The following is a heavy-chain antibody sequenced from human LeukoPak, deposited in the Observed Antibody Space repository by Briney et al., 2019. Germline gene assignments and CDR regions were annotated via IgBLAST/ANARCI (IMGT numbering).Heavy chain of an antibody. CDR2: ITLSSRSI. Sequence: GGALRLSFAASGFNFNKYNMNWVRQAPGKGVEGVAYITLSSRSIYYADSVKGRFTISRDNAKNSLFLQMNSLRAEDTAVYYCARVLRYCSGGNCYSGGLGYMDVWGKGTTVTISS. V-gene: IGHV3-48*01. D-gene: IGHD2-15*01. CDR3: ARVLRYCSGGNCYSGGLGYMDV. J-gene: IGHJ6*03. CDR1: GFNFNKYN.